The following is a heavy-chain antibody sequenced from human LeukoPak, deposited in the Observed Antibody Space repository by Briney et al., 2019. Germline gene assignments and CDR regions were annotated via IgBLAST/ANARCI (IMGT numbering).Heavy chain of an antibody. V-gene: IGHV1-2*02. Sequence: ASVKVSCKASGYTFTGYYMHWVRQAPGQGLEWMGWINPNSGGTNYAQKFQGRVTMTRDTSISTAYMELSRLRAEDTAVYYCAKVGMSSSSDHDAFDIWGQGTMVTVSS. D-gene: IGHD6-6*01. CDR2: INPNSGGT. CDR1: GYTFTGYY. J-gene: IGHJ3*02. CDR3: AKVGMSSSSDHDAFDI.